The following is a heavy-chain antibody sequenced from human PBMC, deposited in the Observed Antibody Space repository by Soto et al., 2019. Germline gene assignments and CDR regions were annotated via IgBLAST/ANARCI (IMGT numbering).Heavy chain of an antibody. V-gene: IGHV3-23*01. CDR1: GFTFNNFA. D-gene: IGHD3-10*01. CDR3: AKDPLLTSYGSGDNWFDP. CDR2: ISGSGGYT. J-gene: IGHJ5*02. Sequence: GGSLRLSCAASGFTFNNFAMSWVRQAPGKGLEWVSAISGSGGYTSYADSVKGRFTISRDNFKNTLYLQMNSLRAEDTAVYYCAKDPLLTSYGSGDNWFDPWGQGTLVTVSS.